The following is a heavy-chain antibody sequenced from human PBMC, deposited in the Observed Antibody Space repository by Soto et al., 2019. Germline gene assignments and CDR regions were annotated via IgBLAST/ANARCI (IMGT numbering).Heavy chain of an antibody. CDR2: ISAYNGNT. J-gene: IGHJ4*02. D-gene: IGHD6-13*01. V-gene: IGHV1-18*01. CDR3: AIDAAAGLNDY. Sequence: QVQLVQSGAEVKKPGASVKVSCKASGYTFTSYGISWVRQAPGQGLEWMGWISAYNGNTKYVQKFQGRVTMTTDTSTSSAYMELRSLRSDDTAVYYCAIDAAAGLNDYWGQGTLVTVSS. CDR1: GYTFTSYG.